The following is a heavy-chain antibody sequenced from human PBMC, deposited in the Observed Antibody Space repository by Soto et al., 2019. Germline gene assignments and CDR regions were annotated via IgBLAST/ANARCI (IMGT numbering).Heavy chain of an antibody. CDR1: GYSFTKYC. V-gene: IGHV5-51*01. Sequence: PGESLKISCKGSGYSFTKYCMGWVRQMPGKGLEWMGIIDPGDSDTRYSPSFQGQVTISADKSISTAYLQWSSLKASDTAMYYCARQNQHSGSYYFDYWGQGTPVTVSS. CDR3: ARQNQHSGSYYFDY. D-gene: IGHD1-26*01. J-gene: IGHJ4*02. CDR2: IDPGDSDT.